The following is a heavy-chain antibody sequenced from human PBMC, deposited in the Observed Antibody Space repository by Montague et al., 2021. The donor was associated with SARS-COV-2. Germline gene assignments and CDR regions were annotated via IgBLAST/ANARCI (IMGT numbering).Heavy chain of an antibody. Sequence: SETLSLTCSVSGGSITDRTYYWGCIRQSPGKGLEWIGAINYSGTTYYNPSLKSRVTISLDTAKNQFSLKMTSVTAADTAVYYCARSVQFAYGLDVWGQGTTVTISS. D-gene: IGHD3-16*01. CDR3: ARSVQFAYGLDV. CDR2: INYSGTT. J-gene: IGHJ6*02. V-gene: IGHV4-39*01. CDR1: GGSITDRTYY.